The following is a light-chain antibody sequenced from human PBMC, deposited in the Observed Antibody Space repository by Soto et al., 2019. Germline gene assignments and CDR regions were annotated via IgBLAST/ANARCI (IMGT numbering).Light chain of an antibody. CDR1: SGHRNYD. CDR2: VNSDGSH. Sequence: QPVLTQSPSASASLGASVKLTCTLSSGHRNYDIAWHQQQPEKGPRYLMKVNSDGSHTKGDGIPARFSGSSSGAERHLTISSLQSEDEADYYCQIWATGIRVFGGGTKLTVL. CDR3: QIWATGIRV. V-gene: IGLV4-69*01. J-gene: IGLJ3*02.